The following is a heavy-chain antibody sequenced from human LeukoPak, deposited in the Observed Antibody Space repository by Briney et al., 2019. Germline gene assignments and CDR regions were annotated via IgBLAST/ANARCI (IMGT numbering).Heavy chain of an antibody. V-gene: IGHV1-46*03. J-gene: IGHJ4*02. CDR3: GRAFWSGSPFDY. D-gene: IGHD3-3*01. CDR2: INPSGGST. CDR1: GYTFTSYY. Sequence: ASVKVSCKASGYTFTSYYMHWVRQAPGQGLEWMGIINPSGGSTSYAQEFQGRVTMTRDTSTSTVYMELTSLRSEGTAVYFCGRAFWSGSPFDYWGQGTLVTVSS.